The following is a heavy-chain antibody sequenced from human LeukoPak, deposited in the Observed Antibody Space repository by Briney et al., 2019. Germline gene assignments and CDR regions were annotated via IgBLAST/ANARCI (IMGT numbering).Heavy chain of an antibody. V-gene: IGHV3-23*01. J-gene: IGHJ3*02. CDR3: AKDLYYNYGSSGYFCAFDI. D-gene: IGHD3-22*01. Sequence: GGSLRLSCAASGFTFSSYAMSWVRKAPGKGLEWVSAISGSGGSTYYADSVKGRFTISRDNSKNTLYLQMNSLRAEDTAVYYCAKDLYYNYGSSGYFCAFDIWGQGTMVTVSS. CDR2: ISGSGGST. CDR1: GFTFSSYA.